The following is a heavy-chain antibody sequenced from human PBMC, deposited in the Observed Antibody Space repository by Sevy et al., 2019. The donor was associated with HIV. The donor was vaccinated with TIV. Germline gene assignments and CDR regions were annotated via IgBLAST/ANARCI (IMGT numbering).Heavy chain of an antibody. CDR3: AKGPLKTYYDFWSGYYYFDY. CDR2: IRYDGSNK. V-gene: IGHV3-30*02. D-gene: IGHD3-3*01. Sequence: GGSLRLSCAASGFTFSSYGMHWVRQAPGKGLEWVAFIRYDGSNKYYADSVKGRFTISRDNSKNTLYLQMNSLRAEDTAVYYCAKGPLKTYYDFWSGYYYFDYWGQGTLVTVSS. J-gene: IGHJ4*02. CDR1: GFTFSSYG.